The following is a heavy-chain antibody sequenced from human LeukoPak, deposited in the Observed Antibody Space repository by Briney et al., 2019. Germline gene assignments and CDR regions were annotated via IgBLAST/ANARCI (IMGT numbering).Heavy chain of an antibody. D-gene: IGHD1-26*01. V-gene: IGHV3-15*01. CDR3: ARPYSGSYYVSEYFQH. J-gene: IGHJ1*01. CDR2: IKSKTDGGTT. Sequence: TPGSLRLSCAASGFTFSNAWMSWVRQAPGKGLEWVGRIKSKTDGGTTDYAAPVKGRFTISRDNSKNTLYLQMNSLRAEDTAVYYCARPYSGSYYVSEYFQHWGQGTLVTVSS. CDR1: GFTFSNAW.